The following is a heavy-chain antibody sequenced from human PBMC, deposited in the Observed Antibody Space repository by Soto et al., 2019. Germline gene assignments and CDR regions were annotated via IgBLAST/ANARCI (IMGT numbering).Heavy chain of an antibody. J-gene: IGHJ6*02. CDR3: ATVDISTWIDGMDV. V-gene: IGHV1-69*06. CDR2: TFPMFGKA. CDR1: GGTFSSYA. Sequence: KVSCKASGGTFSSYAISWVRQAPGQGLEWMGGTFPMFGKANYAQKFQGRVTISADKSTSTAYMELSSLRSEDTAVYYCATVDISTWIDGMDVWGQGTTVTVSS. D-gene: IGHD2-2*01.